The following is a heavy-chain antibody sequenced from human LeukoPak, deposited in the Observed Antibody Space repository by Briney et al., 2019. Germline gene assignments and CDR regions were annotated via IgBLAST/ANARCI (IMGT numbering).Heavy chain of an antibody. D-gene: IGHD2-2*01. CDR2: IYYTGST. CDR3: ARVGQLAFDY. CDR1: GGSVSDYY. Sequence: SETLSLTCTISGGSVSDYYWSWIRQSPGKGLEWIGYIYYTGSTTYNPSLKSRVTMSVDTSKNQFSLKLSSVTAADTAVYYCARVGQLAFDYWGQGTLVTVSS. V-gene: IGHV4-59*02. J-gene: IGHJ4*02.